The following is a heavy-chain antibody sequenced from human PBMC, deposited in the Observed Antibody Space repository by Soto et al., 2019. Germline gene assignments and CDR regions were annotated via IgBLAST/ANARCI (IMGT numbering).Heavy chain of an antibody. CDR3: ATSRASIAVAGETEYYFDY. D-gene: IGHD6-19*01. J-gene: IGHJ4*02. CDR1: GYTFPDFY. V-gene: IGHV1-2*04. Sequence: ASVKVSCKASGYTFPDFYMHWVRQAPGHGREGMGWINPKSGGTNHAQNFQGWGTLTRDTSISTAYMELSRLKSDDTAVYYCATSRASIAVAGETEYYFDYWGQGTLVTVSS. CDR2: INPKSGGT.